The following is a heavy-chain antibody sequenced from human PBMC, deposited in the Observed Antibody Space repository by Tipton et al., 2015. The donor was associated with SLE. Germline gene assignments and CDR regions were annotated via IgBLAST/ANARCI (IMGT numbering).Heavy chain of an antibody. CDR2: INHSGST. V-gene: IGHV4-34*01. CDR1: GGSFSGYY. CDR3: ARGLSSLVGFYYYYYMDG. D-gene: IGHD2-8*02. J-gene: IGHJ6*03. Sequence: TLSLTCAVYGGSFSGYYWSWIRQPPGKGLEWIGEINHSGSTTYNPSLKSRVTISIDTSKNQFSLKLSSVTAADTAVYYCARGLSSLVGFYYYYYMDGGGKGTTVTVSS.